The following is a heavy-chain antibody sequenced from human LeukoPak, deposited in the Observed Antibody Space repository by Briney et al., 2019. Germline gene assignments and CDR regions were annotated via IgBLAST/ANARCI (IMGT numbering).Heavy chain of an antibody. D-gene: IGHD3-3*01. V-gene: IGHV3-30*18. CDR1: GFTFNRYG. Sequence: PGGSLRLSCAASGFTFNRYGIHWVRQAPGKGLEWVAVISYDGSNKYYADSVKGRFTISRDNSKNTLYLQMNSLRAEDTAVYYCAKHDFGVAYDYWGQGTLVTVSS. J-gene: IGHJ4*02. CDR3: AKHDFGVAYDY. CDR2: ISYDGSNK.